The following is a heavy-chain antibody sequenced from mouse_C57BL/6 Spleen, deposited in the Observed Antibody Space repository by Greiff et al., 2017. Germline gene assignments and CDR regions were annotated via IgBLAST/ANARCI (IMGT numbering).Heavy chain of an antibody. CDR1: GYAFSSSW. CDR2: IYPGDGDT. CDR3: ARESYYYGSNSLAY. D-gene: IGHD1-1*01. J-gene: IGHJ3*01. V-gene: IGHV1-82*01. Sequence: QVQLKQSGPELVKPGASVKISCKASGYAFSSSWMNWVKQRPGKGLEWIGRIYPGDGDTNYNGKFKGKATLTADKSSSTAYMQLSSLTSEDSAVYFCARESYYYGSNSLAYWGQGTLVTVSA.